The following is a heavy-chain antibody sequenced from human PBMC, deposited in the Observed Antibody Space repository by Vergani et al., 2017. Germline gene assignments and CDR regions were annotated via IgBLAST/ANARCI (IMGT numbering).Heavy chain of an antibody. D-gene: IGHD2-21*01. V-gene: IGHV4-39*01. J-gene: IGHJ4*02. Sequence: QMQLQDSGPGLVKPSETLSLSCTVSGDSISTSSYAWGWIRHPPGKTLEWIGTVFYGGRTSYNPSLKSRVTLSLDTSKKQISLHLTSVTAADTAVYYCARHISVVRPSSMTAFDYWGQGTLVTVSS. CDR2: VFYGGRT. CDR3: ARHISVVRPSSMTAFDY. CDR1: GDSISTSSYA.